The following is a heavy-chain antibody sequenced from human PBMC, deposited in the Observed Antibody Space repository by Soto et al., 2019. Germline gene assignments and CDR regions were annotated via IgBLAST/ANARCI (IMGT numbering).Heavy chain of an antibody. CDR3: AREDDGGDRDYYGLDV. CDR2: IYHSGST. D-gene: IGHD2-21*02. J-gene: IGHJ6*02. CDR1: GGSISSGGYS. Sequence: SETLSLTCAVSGGSISSGGYSWSWIRQPPGKGLEWIGYIYHSGSTYYNPSLKSRVTISVDRSKNQFSLKLSSVTAADTAVYYCAREDDGGDRDYYGLDVWGQGTTVTVSS. V-gene: IGHV4-30-2*01.